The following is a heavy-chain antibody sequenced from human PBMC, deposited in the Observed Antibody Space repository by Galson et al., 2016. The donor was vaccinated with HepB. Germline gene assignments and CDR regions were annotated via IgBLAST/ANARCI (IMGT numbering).Heavy chain of an antibody. V-gene: IGHV4-61*01. J-gene: IGHJ3*02. Sequence: SETLSLTCTVSGGSISSGNYYWSWIRQLPGKGLEWIGYIYYSGNTNYNPSLKSRVTISIDTSKNQFSLKLSSVTAADTAVYYCARGGRDDAFDIWGQGTMATVSS. CDR1: GGSISSGNYY. CDR3: ARGGRDDAFDI. CDR2: IYYSGNT.